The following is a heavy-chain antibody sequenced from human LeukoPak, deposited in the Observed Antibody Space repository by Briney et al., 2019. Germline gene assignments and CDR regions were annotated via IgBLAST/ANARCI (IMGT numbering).Heavy chain of an antibody. D-gene: IGHD6-13*01. CDR3: ARGGPAAGRFDY. CDR2: ISSTSNTI. J-gene: IGHJ4*02. Sequence: GRSLRLSCAASGFTFSDYSMNWVRQAPGKGLEWVSYISSTSNTIYYADSVKGRFTISRDNAKNSLFLQMNSLRAEDTAVYYCARGGPAAGRFDYWGQGTLVTVSS. V-gene: IGHV3-48*01. CDR1: GFTFSDYS.